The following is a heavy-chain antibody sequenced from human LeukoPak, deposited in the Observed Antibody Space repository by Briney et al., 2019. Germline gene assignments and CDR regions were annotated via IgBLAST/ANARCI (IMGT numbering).Heavy chain of an antibody. CDR2: INHSGST. CDR3: ARLVAYYYYYYMDV. J-gene: IGHJ6*03. D-gene: IGHD2-21*01. V-gene: IGHV4-34*01. Sequence: PSETLSLTCAVYGGSFSGYYWGWIRQPPGKGLEWIGEINHSGSTNYNPSLKSRVTISVDTSKNQFSLKLSSVTAADTAVYYCARLVAYYYYYYMDVWGKGTTVTVSS. CDR1: GGSFSGYY.